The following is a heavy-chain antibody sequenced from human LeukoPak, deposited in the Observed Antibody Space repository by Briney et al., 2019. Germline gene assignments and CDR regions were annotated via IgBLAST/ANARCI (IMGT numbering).Heavy chain of an antibody. CDR1: GGSFSGYY. Sequence: PSETQSLTCAVYGGSFSGYYWSWIRQPPGKGLEWIGEINHSGSTNYNPSLKSRVTISVDTSKNQFSLKLSSVTAADTAVYYCARLMVVAAYTSWGQGTLVTVSS. D-gene: IGHD2-15*01. V-gene: IGHV4-34*01. CDR3: ARLMVVAAYTS. J-gene: IGHJ4*02. CDR2: INHSGST.